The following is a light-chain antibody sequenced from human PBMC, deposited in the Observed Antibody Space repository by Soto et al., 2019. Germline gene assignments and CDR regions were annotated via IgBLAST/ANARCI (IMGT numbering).Light chain of an antibody. CDR3: SSYTSTTTVRFV. CDR1: SSDICDSNF. Sequence: QSVLARPASVSGSPGQSITISRTGTSSDICDSNFVSWYQHHPGKAPKLLIYDVSDRPSRISSRFSGSKSANTASLTISGLQAEDEALYYCSSYTSTTTVRFVFGTGTKFTV. V-gene: IGLV2-14*01. J-gene: IGLJ1*01. CDR2: DVS.